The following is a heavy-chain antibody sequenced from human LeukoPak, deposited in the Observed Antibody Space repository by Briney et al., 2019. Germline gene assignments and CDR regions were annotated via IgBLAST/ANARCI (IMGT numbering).Heavy chain of an antibody. CDR2: INHSGST. Sequence: SETLSLTCAVYGGSFSGYYWSWIRQPPGKGLEWIGEINHSGSTNYNPSLKSRVTISVDTSKNQFSLKLSSVTAADTAVYYCARHRAKRLNDAFEIWGQGTVVSVSS. CDR3: ARHRAKRLNDAFEI. D-gene: IGHD3-10*01. J-gene: IGHJ3*02. CDR1: GGSFSGYY. V-gene: IGHV4-34*01.